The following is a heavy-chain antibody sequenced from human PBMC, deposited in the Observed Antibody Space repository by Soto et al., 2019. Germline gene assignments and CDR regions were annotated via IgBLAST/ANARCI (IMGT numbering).Heavy chain of an antibody. J-gene: IGHJ3*02. CDR2: IHYSGST. CDR3: ARVDSARGGYAFDI. CDR1: GGSISSGDYY. Sequence: QVQLQESGPGLVKPSQTLSLTCTVSGGSISSGDYYWSWIRQPPGKGLEWIGYIHYSGSTYYNPSLKSRVPISVDTSRNQFSLRLSSVTAADTAVYYCARVDSARGGYAFDIWGQGTVVTVSS. D-gene: IGHD5-18*01. V-gene: IGHV4-30-4*01.